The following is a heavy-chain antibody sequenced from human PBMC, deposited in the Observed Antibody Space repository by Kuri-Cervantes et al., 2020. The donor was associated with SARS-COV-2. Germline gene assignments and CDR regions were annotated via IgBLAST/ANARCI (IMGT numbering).Heavy chain of an antibody. V-gene: IGHV1-2*02. CDR1: GYTFTGYY. CDR3: AREYYGSGSYAY. CDR2: INPNSGGT. Sequence: ASVKVSCKASGYTFTGYYMHWVRQAPGQGLEWMGWINPNSGGTNYAQKFQGRVTMTRETSISTAYMELSRLRSDDTAVYYCAREYYGSGSYAYWGQGTLVTVSS. D-gene: IGHD3-10*01. J-gene: IGHJ4*02.